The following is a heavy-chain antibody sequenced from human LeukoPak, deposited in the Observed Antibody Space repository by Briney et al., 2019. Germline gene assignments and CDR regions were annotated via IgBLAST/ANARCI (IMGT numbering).Heavy chain of an antibody. Sequence: ETLSLTCTVSGGSISSYYWSWIRQPPGKGLEWIGYIYYSGSTNYNPSLKSRVTISVDTSKNQFSLKLSSVTAADTAVYYCARVETRIYYYYGMDVWGQGTTVTVSS. D-gene: IGHD1-1*01. CDR3: ARVETRIYYYYGMDV. J-gene: IGHJ6*02. CDR1: GGSISSYY. V-gene: IGHV4-59*01. CDR2: IYYSGST.